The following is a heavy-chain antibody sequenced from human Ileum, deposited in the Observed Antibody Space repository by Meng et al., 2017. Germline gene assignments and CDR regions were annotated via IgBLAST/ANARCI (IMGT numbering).Heavy chain of an antibody. V-gene: IGHV4-4*02. J-gene: IGHJ4*02. D-gene: IGHD3-22*01. CDR1: VTG. Sequence: QVRPPEPGPRRVKPSGTLSPAFAGSVTGCSWVRPPPGKGLEWIGEIFQSGRTNYNPSLKSRVTISIDKSKSQISLQLSAVTAADTAVYSCATSNDRDVYYLGYWGQGTLVTVSS. CDR3: ATSNDRDVYYLGY. CDR2: IFQSGRT.